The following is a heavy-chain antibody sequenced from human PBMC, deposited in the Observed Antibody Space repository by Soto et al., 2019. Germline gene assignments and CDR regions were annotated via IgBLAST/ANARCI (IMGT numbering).Heavy chain of an antibody. CDR3: ARERIAARPAPDY. Sequence: LSLTCTVSGGSISSGGYYWSWILQHPGKGLEWIGYIYYSGSTYYNPSLKSRVTISVDTSKNQFSLKLSSVTAADTAVYYCARERIAARPAPDYWGQGTLVTVSS. CDR2: IYYSGST. V-gene: IGHV4-31*03. D-gene: IGHD6-6*01. CDR1: GGSISSGGYY. J-gene: IGHJ4*02.